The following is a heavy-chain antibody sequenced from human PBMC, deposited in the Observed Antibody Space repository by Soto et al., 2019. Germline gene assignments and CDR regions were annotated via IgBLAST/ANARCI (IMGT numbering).Heavy chain of an antibody. CDR1: GFTFSSYA. D-gene: IGHD5-18*01. V-gene: IGHV3-23*01. CDR3: AKDGRGYSYGGDWFDP. Sequence: GGSLRLSCAASGFTFSSYAMSWVRQAPGKGLEWVSAISGSGGSTYYADSVKGRFTISRDNSKNTLYLQMNSLRAEDTAVYYCAKDGRGYSYGGDWFDPWGQGTLVTVSS. J-gene: IGHJ5*02. CDR2: ISGSGGST.